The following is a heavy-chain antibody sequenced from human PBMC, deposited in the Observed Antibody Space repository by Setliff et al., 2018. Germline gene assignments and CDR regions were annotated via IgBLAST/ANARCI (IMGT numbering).Heavy chain of an antibody. CDR1: GGTFNTYG. CDR3: ASRTHPHVITGITQGGGWWYYYYMDV. Sequence: SVKVSCKASGGTFNTYGITWVRQAPAQGLEWMGGIIPGLGILDYAQKCQDRVTITADRSTSTAYMELSSLRSEETAVYYCASRTHPHVITGITQGGGWWYYYYMDVWGKGTTVTVSS. J-gene: IGHJ6*03. CDR2: IIPGLGIL. V-gene: IGHV1-69*10. D-gene: IGHD1-7*01.